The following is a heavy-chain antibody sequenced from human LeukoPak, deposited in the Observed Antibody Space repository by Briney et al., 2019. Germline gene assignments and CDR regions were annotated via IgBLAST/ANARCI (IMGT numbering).Heavy chain of an antibody. J-gene: IGHJ4*02. CDR3: ARKSGSYDY. CDR2: IYSSGVT. CDR1: GGSISSGDYY. D-gene: IGHD1-26*01. V-gene: IGHV4-31*03. Sequence: SETLSLTCTVSGGSISSGDYYWSWIRQHPGKGLEYIGYIYSSGVTYYNPSLKSRVTISVDTSKNQFSLKLNSVTAADTAVYYCARKSGSYDYWGQGTLVTVSS.